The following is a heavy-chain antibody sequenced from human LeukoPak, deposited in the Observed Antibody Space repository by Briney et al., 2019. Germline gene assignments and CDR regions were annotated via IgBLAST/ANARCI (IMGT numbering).Heavy chain of an antibody. D-gene: IGHD3-22*01. CDR2: FDPEDGET. V-gene: IGHV1-24*01. Sequence: ASVKVSCKVSGYTLTELSMHWVRQAPGKGLEWMGGFDPEDGETIYAQKFQGRVTMTEDTSTDTAYMELSSLRSEDTAVYYCATAMYYYDRTHAEYFQHWGQGTLVTVSS. J-gene: IGHJ1*01. CDR1: GYTLTELS. CDR3: ATAMYYYDRTHAEYFQH.